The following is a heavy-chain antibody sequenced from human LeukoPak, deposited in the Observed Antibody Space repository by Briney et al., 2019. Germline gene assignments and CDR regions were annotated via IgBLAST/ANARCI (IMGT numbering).Heavy chain of an antibody. J-gene: IGHJ6*03. CDR3: ARYSIAVAGLYYYYMDV. V-gene: IGHV4-59*01. CDR1: GGSISSYY. CDR2: IYYSGST. Sequence: PSETLSLTCTVSGGSISSYYWSWIRQPPGKGLEWIGYIYYSGSTNYNPSLKSRVTISADTSKNQFSLKLSSVTAADTAVYYCARYSIAVAGLYYYYMDVWGKGTTVTVSS. D-gene: IGHD6-19*01.